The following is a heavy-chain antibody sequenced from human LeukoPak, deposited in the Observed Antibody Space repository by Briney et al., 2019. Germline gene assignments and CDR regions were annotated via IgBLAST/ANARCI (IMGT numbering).Heavy chain of an antibody. Sequence: GASVKVSCKASGYTFTSYGISWVRQAPGQGLEWMGWISAYNGNTNYAQKLQGRVTMTTDTSTSTAYMELRSLRSDDTAVCYCARDVTAVAAAGTVSGYYYYGMDVWGQGTTVTVSS. D-gene: IGHD6-13*01. CDR2: ISAYNGNT. CDR1: GYTFTSYG. J-gene: IGHJ6*02. CDR3: ARDVTAVAAAGTVSGYYYYGMDV. V-gene: IGHV1-18*01.